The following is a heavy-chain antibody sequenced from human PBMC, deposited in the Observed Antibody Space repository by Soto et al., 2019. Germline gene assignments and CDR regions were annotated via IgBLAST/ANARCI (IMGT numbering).Heavy chain of an antibody. CDR2: ISGSGGST. V-gene: IGHV3-23*01. CDR1: GFTFSSYA. Sequence: PGGSLRLSCAASGFTFSSYAMSWVRQAPGKGLEWVSAISGSGGSTYYADSVKGRFTISRDNSKNTLYLQMNSLRAEDTAVYYCARDIQLWLSDYYYGMDVWGQGTTVTAP. D-gene: IGHD5-18*01. J-gene: IGHJ6*02. CDR3: ARDIQLWLSDYYYGMDV.